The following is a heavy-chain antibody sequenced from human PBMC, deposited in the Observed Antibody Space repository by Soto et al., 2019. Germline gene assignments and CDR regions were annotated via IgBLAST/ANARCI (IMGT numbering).Heavy chain of an antibody. V-gene: IGHV4-39*07. CDR3: ARGMTPLTTLDY. CDR1: GGSVSSSSYS. J-gene: IGHJ4*02. D-gene: IGHD4-4*01. CDR2: IYHSGST. Sequence: PSETLSLTCTVSGGSVSSSSYSWGWIRQSPRKGLEWIGYIYHSGSTYYNPSLKSRVTISVDRSKNQFSLKLSSVTAADTAVYFCARGMTPLTTLDYWGPGTLVTVSS.